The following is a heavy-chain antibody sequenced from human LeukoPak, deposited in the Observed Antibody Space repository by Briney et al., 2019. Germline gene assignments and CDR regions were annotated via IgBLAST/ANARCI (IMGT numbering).Heavy chain of an antibody. CDR2: IKQDGSEK. J-gene: IGHJ4*02. Sequence: PGGSLRLYCAASGFTFSSYWMSWVRQAPGKGLEWVANIKQDGSEKYYVDSVKGRFTISRDNAKNSLYLQMNSLRAEDTAVYYCARVRYYYDSSGYLDYWGQGTLVTVSS. V-gene: IGHV3-7*01. CDR3: ARVRYYYDSSGYLDY. CDR1: GFTFSSYW. D-gene: IGHD3-22*01.